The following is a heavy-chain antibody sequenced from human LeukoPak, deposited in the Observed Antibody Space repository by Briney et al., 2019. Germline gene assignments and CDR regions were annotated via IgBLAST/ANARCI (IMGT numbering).Heavy chain of an antibody. J-gene: IGHJ3*02. V-gene: IGHV3-21*01. CDR2: ISSSSYHI. Sequence: GGSLRLSCAASGFTFATDSMNWVRQAPGKGLEWVSSISSSSYHIYYADSVKGRFTISRDNAKNSLYLQMNSLRAEDTAVYYCARDTPRPPEMDAFDIWGQGTMVTVSS. CDR1: GFTFATDS. D-gene: IGHD5-24*01. CDR3: ARDTPRPPEMDAFDI.